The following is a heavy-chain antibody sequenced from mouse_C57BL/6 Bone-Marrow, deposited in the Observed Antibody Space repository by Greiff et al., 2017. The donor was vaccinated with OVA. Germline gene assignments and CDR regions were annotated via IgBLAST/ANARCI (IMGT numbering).Heavy chain of an antibody. CDR3: ARSSFITPWYFDV. D-gene: IGHD1-1*01. CDR2: INPSNGGT. J-gene: IGHJ1*03. V-gene: IGHV1-53*01. CDR1: GYTFTSCW. Sequence: QVQLQQPGTELVKPGASVTLSCKASGYTFTSCWMHWVKQRPGQGLEWIGNINPSNGGTNYNEKFKSKATLTVDKSSSTAYMQLSSLTSEDSAVYYCARSSFITPWYFDVWGTGTTVTVSS.